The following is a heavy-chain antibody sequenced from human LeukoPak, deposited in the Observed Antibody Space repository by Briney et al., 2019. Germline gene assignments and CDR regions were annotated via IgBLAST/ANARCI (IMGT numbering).Heavy chain of an antibody. CDR1: GYTFTSSP. J-gene: IGHJ4*02. CDR3: ARGYDYGDYVGDFDY. Sequence: ASVKVSCKASGYTFTSSPISWVRQAPGQGLEWMGWITTYNGNTNYAQKLQGRVTMTTDTSTSTAYMDLRGLRSDDTAVYYCARGYDYGDYVGDFDYWGQGTLVTVSS. V-gene: IGHV1-18*01. CDR2: ITTYNGNT. D-gene: IGHD4-17*01.